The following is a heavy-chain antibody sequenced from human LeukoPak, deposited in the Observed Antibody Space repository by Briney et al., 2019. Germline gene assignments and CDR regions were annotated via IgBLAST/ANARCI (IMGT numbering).Heavy chain of an antibody. J-gene: IGHJ4*02. CDR2: IYYSGST. V-gene: IGHV4-31*03. CDR1: GGSISSGGYY. CDR3: ARAAISHFDY. Sequence: SETLSLTCTVSGGSISSGGYYWSWIRQHPGKGLEWIGYIYYSGSTYYNPSLKSRVTISVDTSKNQFSLELSSVTAADTAVYYCARAAISHFDYWGQGTLVTVSS.